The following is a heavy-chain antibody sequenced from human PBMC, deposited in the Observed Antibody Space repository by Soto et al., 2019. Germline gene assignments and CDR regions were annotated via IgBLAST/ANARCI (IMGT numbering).Heavy chain of an antibody. CDR1: GFTFTNYA. CDR3: AKGLSAWQLAAFDY. Sequence: GSLRLSCEASGFTFTNYALSWFRQVPGKGLEWVSAISGRDSGTFYADSVEGRFTISRDNSKNTLSLQMNSLRVEDMAVYYCAKGLSAWQLAAFDYWGHGT. CDR2: ISGRDSGT. V-gene: IGHV3-23*01. D-gene: IGHD6-13*01. J-gene: IGHJ4*01.